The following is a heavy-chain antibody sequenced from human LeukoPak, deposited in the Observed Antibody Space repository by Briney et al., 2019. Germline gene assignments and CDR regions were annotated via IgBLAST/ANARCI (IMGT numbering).Heavy chain of an antibody. CDR1: GGSISSSSYY. V-gene: IGHV4-39*01. J-gene: IGHJ4*02. D-gene: IGHD6-13*01. CDR2: IYYSGST. Sequence: PSETLSLTCTVSGGSISSSSYYWGWLRQPPGQGLEWIGSIYYSGSTYYNPSLKSRVTISVDTSKNQFSLKLSSVTAADTAVYYCARLHSSSWYLNYWGQGTLVTVSS. CDR3: ARLHSSSWYLNY.